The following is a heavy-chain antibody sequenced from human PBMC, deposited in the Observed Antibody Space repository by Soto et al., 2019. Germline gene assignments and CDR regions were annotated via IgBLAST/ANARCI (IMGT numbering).Heavy chain of an antibody. J-gene: IGHJ3*02. CDR1: GFTFSSYS. CDR3: ARANCGGDCYDASDI. V-gene: IGHV3-21*01. Sequence: EVQLVESGGGLVKPGGSLRLSCAASGFTFSSYSMNWVRQAPGKGLEWVSSISSSSSYIYYADSVKGRFTISRDNAKNSLYLQMNSLRAEDTAVYYCARANCGGDCYDASDIWGQGTMVTVSS. CDR2: ISSSSSYI. D-gene: IGHD2-21*02.